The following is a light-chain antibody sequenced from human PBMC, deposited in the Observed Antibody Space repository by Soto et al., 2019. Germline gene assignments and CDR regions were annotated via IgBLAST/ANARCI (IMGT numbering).Light chain of an antibody. CDR3: CSYAGSSTLYVV. J-gene: IGLJ2*01. Sequence: QSALTQPASVSGSPGQSITISCTGTSSDVGSYNLVSWYQQHPGKAPKLMIYEGSKRPSGVSNRFSGSKSGNTASLTISGLQAEDEADYYCCSYAGSSTLYVVFGGGTMLTVL. V-gene: IGLV2-23*01. CDR2: EGS. CDR1: SSDVGSYNL.